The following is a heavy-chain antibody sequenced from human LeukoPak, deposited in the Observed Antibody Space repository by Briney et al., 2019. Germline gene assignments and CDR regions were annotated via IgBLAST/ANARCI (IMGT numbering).Heavy chain of an antibody. CDR3: ARVHTSSYAADL. V-gene: IGHV3-48*04. CDR2: ISSSSSTI. D-gene: IGHD3-22*01. Sequence: GGSLRLSCAASGFTFSTYSIDWVRQAPGKGLEWISYISSSSSTIDFADSVKGRFTNSRDNARNSVYLQMNSLRAEDTAVYYCARVHTSSYAADLWGQGTLVTVSS. CDR1: GFTFSTYS. J-gene: IGHJ5*02.